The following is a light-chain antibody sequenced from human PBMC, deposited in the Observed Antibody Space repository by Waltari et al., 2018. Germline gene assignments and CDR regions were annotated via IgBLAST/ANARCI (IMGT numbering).Light chain of an antibody. J-gene: IGKJ1*01. CDR1: QSINNW. V-gene: IGKV1-5*03. CDR3: QQYNSYSWT. Sequence: DIQMTQSPSTLPAPVGDRVTITCRANQSINNWLTWYQQKPRKAPKLLIYKASRLQTGVPSRFRGSGSGTEFTLTINDFQADDSAIYYCQQYNSYSWTFGQGTKVEVE. CDR2: KAS.